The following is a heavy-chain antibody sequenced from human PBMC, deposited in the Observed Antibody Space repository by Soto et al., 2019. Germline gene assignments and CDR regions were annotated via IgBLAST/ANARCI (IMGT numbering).Heavy chain of an antibody. CDR2: ILHSGSA. CDR1: DGSIASGHW. D-gene: IGHD6-13*01. Sequence: SETLSLACTVSDGSIASGHWWSWVRQPPGKGLEWIGEILHSGSASYNPSLKSRVTFSVDSSKNQFSLQLSSVSAADTAIYYCARNGGYCMDHWGQGTLVTVSS. V-gene: IGHV4-4*02. J-gene: IGHJ4*02. CDR3: ARNGGYCMDH.